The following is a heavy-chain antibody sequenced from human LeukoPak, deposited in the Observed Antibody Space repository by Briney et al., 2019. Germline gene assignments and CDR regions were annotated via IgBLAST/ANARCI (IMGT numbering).Heavy chain of an antibody. Sequence: SETLSLTCTVSGGSIRSSYYYWGWLRQPPGKGLEWIGSIYDSGSTYYNPSLKSRVTISVDTSKNQFSLKLSSVTAADTAVYYCAREFGGSSSNTQYNWFDPWGQGTLVTVSS. J-gene: IGHJ5*02. CDR2: IYDSGST. V-gene: IGHV4-39*07. CDR3: AREFGGSSSNTQYNWFDP. D-gene: IGHD2-2*01. CDR1: GGSIRSSYYY.